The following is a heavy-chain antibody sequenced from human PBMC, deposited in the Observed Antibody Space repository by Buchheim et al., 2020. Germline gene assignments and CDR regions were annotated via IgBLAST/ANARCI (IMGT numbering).Heavy chain of an antibody. CDR3: AKGLGGGREFDYIWGTYRFYVY. J-gene: IGHJ4*02. CDR1: GFTFSNYD. D-gene: IGHD3-16*02. V-gene: IGHV3-30*18. CDR2: ISYDGSSK. Sequence: VQLVESGGGVVQPGRSLRLSCTASGFTFSNYDMHWVRQAPGKGLEWVAVISYDGSSKFYADSVRGRSTISRDNANNTLYLQVNSLRPEDTAVYYCAKGLGGGREFDYIWGTYRFYVYWGQGAL.